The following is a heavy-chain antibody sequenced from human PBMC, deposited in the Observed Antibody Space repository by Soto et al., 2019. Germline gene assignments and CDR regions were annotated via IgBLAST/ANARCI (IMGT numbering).Heavy chain of an antibody. CDR1: GDTITGYY. V-gene: IGHV1-2*04. CDR2: INPNSGGT. Sequence: GASVKASCKSSGDTITGYYMHWVRQAPEQGLEWMEWINPNSGGTNYAQKFQGWVTMTRDTSISTAYMELSRLRSDDTAVYYCARALVVVPAAIVFGMDVWGQGTTVTVSS. D-gene: IGHD2-2*01. CDR3: ARALVVVPAAIVFGMDV. J-gene: IGHJ6*02.